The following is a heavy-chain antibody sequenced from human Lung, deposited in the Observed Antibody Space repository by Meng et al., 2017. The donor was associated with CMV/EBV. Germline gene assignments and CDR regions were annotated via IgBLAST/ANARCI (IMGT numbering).Heavy chain of an antibody. D-gene: IGHD3-3*01. V-gene: IGHV3-66*02. CDR3: ARLSDPEWLPFAMDV. Sequence: GEXXKISCAVSGFIVSDNYISWVRQAPGKGLECVSVIYNEGRTFYVDSVKGRFTISRDNSKNTVYLQMSSLRTDDTAVYFCARLSDPEWLPFAMDVWGQGTXVTVSS. J-gene: IGHJ6*02. CDR2: IYNEGRT. CDR1: GFIVSDNY.